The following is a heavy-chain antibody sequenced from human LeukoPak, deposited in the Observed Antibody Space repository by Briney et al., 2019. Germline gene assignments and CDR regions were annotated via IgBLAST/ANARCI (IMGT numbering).Heavy chain of an antibody. CDR2: IYYSGST. CDR3: ARQPGPSYYDFWSGYYDYYYGMDV. CDR1: GGSISSYY. D-gene: IGHD3-3*01. J-gene: IGHJ6*02. Sequence: PSETLSLTCTVSGGSISSYYWSWIRQPPGKGLEWIGYIYYSGSTNYNPSLKSRVTISVDTSKNQFSLKLSSVTAADAAVYYCARQPGPSYYDFWSGYYDYYYGMDVWGQGTTVTVSS. V-gene: IGHV4-59*08.